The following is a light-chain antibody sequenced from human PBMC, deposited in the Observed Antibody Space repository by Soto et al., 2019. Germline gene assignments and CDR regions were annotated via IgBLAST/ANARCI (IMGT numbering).Light chain of an antibody. J-gene: IGLJ1*01. Sequence: QSALTQPASVSGSPGQSITISCTGTSSDVGTYNLVSWYQQPPGKAPKLMIYEGSKRPSGVSNRFSGSKPGNTASLTISGLQAEDEADYYCCSYTTSATYVFGTGTKVTVL. CDR1: SSDVGTYNL. CDR3: CSYTTSATYV. CDR2: EGS. V-gene: IGLV2-23*01.